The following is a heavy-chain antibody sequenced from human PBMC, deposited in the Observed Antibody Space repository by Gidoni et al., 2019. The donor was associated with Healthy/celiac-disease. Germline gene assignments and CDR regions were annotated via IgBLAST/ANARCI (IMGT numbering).Heavy chain of an antibody. CDR3: ARVYYYGSGSYGMDV. J-gene: IGHJ6*02. Sequence: QVQLVESGGVLVKPGWSLRLSCAPSGFTSRDYYMSWIRMAPGKGLEWVSYISSSSSYTNYADSVKGRFTISRDNAKNSLYLQMNSLRAEDTAVYYCARVYYYGSGSYGMDVWGQGTTVTVSS. CDR1: GFTSRDYY. D-gene: IGHD3-10*01. CDR2: ISSSSSYT. V-gene: IGHV3-11*05.